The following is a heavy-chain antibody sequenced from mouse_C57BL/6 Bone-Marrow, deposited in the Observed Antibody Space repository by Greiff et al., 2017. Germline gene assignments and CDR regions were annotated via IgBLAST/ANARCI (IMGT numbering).Heavy chain of an antibody. CDR3: AREGVYYDYQDAMDY. CDR1: GYTFTDYY. CDR2: INPYNGGT. V-gene: IGHV1-19*01. Sequence: EVKLVESGPVLVKPGASVKMSCKASGYTFTDYYMNWVKQSHGKSLEWIGVINPYNGGTSYNQQFKGTATLTVDKSSSTAYMELNSLTSEDSAVYYCAREGVYYDYQDAMDYWCQGTSVTVSS. J-gene: IGHJ4*01. D-gene: IGHD2-4*01.